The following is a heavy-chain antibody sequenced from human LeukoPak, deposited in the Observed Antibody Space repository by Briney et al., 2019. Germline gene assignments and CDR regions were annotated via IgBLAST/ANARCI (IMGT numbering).Heavy chain of an antibody. J-gene: IGHJ3*02. CDR1: GGSISSSN. CDR3: AREGYCSGDSCYLDAFDI. D-gene: IGHD2-15*01. Sequence: GTLSLTCAVSGGSISSSNWWSWVRQPPGKGLEWVSYISSSGSSIYYADSVKGRFTISRDNARNSLYLQMNSLRAEDTAVYYCAREGYCSGDSCYLDAFDIWGQGTMVTVSS. V-gene: IGHV3-48*04. CDR2: ISSSGSSI.